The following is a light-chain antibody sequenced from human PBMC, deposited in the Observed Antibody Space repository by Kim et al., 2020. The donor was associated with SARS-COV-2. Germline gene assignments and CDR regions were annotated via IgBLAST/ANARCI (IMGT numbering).Light chain of an antibody. J-gene: IGKJ1*01. CDR1: QSVSSSY. V-gene: IGKV3-20*01. Sequence: EIVLTQSPGTLSLSPEERATLSCRASQSVSSSYLAWYQQKPGQAPRLLIYGASSRATGIPDRFSGSGSGTDFTLTISRLEPEDFAVYYCQQYVTFGQGTKVDIK. CDR2: GAS. CDR3: QQYVT.